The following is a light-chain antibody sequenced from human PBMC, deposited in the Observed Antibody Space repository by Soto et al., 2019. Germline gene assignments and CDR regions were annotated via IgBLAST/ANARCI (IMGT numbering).Light chain of an antibody. V-gene: IGKV3-20*01. CDR3: QQYGSSPWT. J-gene: IGKJ1*01. CDR2: GAS. Sequence: EIVLTQSPGTLSLSPGERATLSCRASQSVSNNYLAWYQQKPGQAPRPVIYGASSRATGIPDRFSGSGAGTDFTLTISRLESEDFAVYYCQQYGSSPWTFGQGTKVDIK. CDR1: QSVSNNY.